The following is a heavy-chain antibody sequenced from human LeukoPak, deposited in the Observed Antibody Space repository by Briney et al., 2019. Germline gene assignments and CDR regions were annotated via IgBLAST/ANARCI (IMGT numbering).Heavy chain of an antibody. Sequence: GGSLRLSCAASGFTFSSYDMHWVRQAPGKGLEWVAVIWYDGSNKYYADSVKGRFTISRDNSKNTLYLQMNSLRAEDTAVYYCARGYYCDSSGYYYWGQGTLVTVSS. CDR1: GFTFSSYD. CDR2: IWYDGSNK. V-gene: IGHV3-33*01. J-gene: IGHJ4*02. D-gene: IGHD3-22*01. CDR3: ARGYYCDSSGYYY.